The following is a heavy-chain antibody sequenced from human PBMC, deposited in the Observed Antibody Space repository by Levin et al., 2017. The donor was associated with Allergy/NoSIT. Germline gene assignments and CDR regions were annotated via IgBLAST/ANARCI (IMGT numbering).Heavy chain of an antibody. V-gene: IGHV3-30*18. CDR3: AKDQRLHKYYFDY. J-gene: IGHJ4*02. CDR1: GFTFSSYG. Sequence: GGSLRLSCAASGFTFSSYGMHWVRQAPGKGLEWVAVISYDGSNKYYADSVKGRFTISRDNSKNTLYLQMNSLRAEDTAVYYCAKDQRLHKYYFDYWGQGTLVTVSS. CDR2: ISYDGSNK. D-gene: IGHD6-25*01.